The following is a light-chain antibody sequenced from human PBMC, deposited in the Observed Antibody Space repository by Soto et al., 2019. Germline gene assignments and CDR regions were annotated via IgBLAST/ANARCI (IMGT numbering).Light chain of an antibody. Sequence: DIQMTQSPSSLSASVGDRVTITCRASQSISSYLNWYQQKPGKAPKLLIYAASSCQSGVPSRFSGSGSGRDLTLTISSLQPEDFATYYFQQSYSTLWTFGQGTKVEIK. J-gene: IGKJ1*01. V-gene: IGKV1-39*01. CDR1: QSISSY. CDR2: AAS. CDR3: QQSYSTLWT.